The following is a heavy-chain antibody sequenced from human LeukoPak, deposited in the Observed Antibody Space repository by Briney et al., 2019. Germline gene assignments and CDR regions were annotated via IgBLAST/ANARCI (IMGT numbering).Heavy chain of an antibody. CDR1: GGSISSGSYY. V-gene: IGHV4-61*02. Sequence: SQTLCLTCTVSGGSISSGSYYWSWIRQPAGKGLEWIGRIYTSGSTNYNPSLKSRVTISVDTSKNQFSLKLSSVTAADTAVYYCARATSYCSSTSCYSNAFDIWGQGTMVTVSS. CDR2: IYTSGST. CDR3: ARATSYCSSTSCYSNAFDI. J-gene: IGHJ3*02. D-gene: IGHD2-2*01.